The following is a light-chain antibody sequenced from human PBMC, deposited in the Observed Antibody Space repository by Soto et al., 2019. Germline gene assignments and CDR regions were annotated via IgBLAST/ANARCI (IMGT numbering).Light chain of an antibody. J-gene: IGLJ2*01. CDR3: SSYTSTRTLL. CDR2: ELT. V-gene: IGLV2-14*03. Sequence: QSALAQPASVSGSPGQSITISCTGTSGDIGGYNFVSWYQQHPGTAPKLVIYELTHRPAGVSARFSGSKSGNTASLTISGLQAEDEADSYCSSYTSTRTLLFGGGTKLTVL. CDR1: SGDIGGYNF.